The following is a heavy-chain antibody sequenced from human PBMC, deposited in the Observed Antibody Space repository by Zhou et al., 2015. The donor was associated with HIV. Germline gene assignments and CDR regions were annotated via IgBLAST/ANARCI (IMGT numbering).Heavy chain of an antibody. D-gene: IGHD2-8*02. Sequence: QLQLVQSGAEMKKPGSSVKISCKPNGGNFNSYAISWVRQAPGQGLEWMGGIIPMFDIENHAQKFRGRLTLTADKSTGAAYMELSSLRSEDAAVYYCARTGGNYDFAFDVWGQGTRVIVSS. CDR3: ARTGGNYDFAFDV. CDR1: GGNFNSYA. CDR2: IIPMFDIE. J-gene: IGHJ3*01. V-gene: IGHV1-69*17.